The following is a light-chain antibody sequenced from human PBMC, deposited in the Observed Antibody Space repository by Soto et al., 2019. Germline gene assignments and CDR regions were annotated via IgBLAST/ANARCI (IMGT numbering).Light chain of an antibody. CDR3: AAWDDGLNGPYV. CDR1: SSNIGSNT. V-gene: IGLV1-44*01. J-gene: IGLJ1*01. Sequence: QSVLTQPPSASGTPGQRVTISCSGSSSNIGSNTVNWYQQLPGTAPKLVIYNNNQRHSGVPARCSGSKSGTSASLSISGLQSEDEAEYDCAAWDDGLNGPYVFGSGTKVTVL. CDR2: NNN.